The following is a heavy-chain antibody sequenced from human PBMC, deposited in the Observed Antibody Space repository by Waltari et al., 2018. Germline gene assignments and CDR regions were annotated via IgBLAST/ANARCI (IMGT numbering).Heavy chain of an antibody. J-gene: IGHJ4*02. CDR2: IIPIFGTA. V-gene: IGHV1-69*12. Sequence: QVQLVQSGAEVKKPGSSVKVSCKASGGTFSSYAISWVRQAPGQGLEWMGWIIPIFGTANYAQKFQGRVTITADESTSTAYMELSSLRSEDTAVYYCASGTYYYDSSGYWPIDYWGQGTLVTVSS. CDR3: ASGTYYYDSSGYWPIDY. CDR1: GGTFSSYA. D-gene: IGHD3-22*01.